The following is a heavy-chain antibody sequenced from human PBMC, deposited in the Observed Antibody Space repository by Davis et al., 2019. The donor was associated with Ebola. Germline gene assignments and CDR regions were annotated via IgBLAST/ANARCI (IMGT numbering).Heavy chain of an antibody. CDR2: ISYDGSNK. CDR3: AKDRSTSTSTVTADY. V-gene: IGHV3-30*18. J-gene: IGHJ4*02. CDR1: GFTFSSYG. D-gene: IGHD4-17*01. Sequence: GESLKISCAASGFTFSSYGMHWVRQAPGKGLEWVAVISYDGSNKYYADSVKGRFTISRDNSKDTLYLQMNSLRAEDTAVYYCAKDRSTSTSTVTADYWGQGTLVTVSS.